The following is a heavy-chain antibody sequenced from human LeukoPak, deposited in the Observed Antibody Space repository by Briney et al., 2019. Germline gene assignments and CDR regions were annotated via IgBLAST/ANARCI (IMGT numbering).Heavy chain of an antibody. V-gene: IGHV5-51*01. Sequence: GESLKISCKGSGYSFTSYWIGWVGKMPGKGLEWMGIIYPGDSDTSYSPSFQGQVTISADKSISTAYLQWSSLKASDTAMYYCARANIAADAYYFDYWGQGTLVTVSS. J-gene: IGHJ4*02. CDR1: GYSFTSYW. CDR2: IYPGDSDT. D-gene: IGHD6-13*01. CDR3: ARANIAADAYYFDY.